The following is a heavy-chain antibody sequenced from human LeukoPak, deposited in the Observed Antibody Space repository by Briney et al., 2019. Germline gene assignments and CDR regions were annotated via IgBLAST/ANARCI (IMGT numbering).Heavy chain of an antibody. J-gene: IGHJ5*02. CDR1: GGSISSGSYY. CDR3: ASSALWFGEFNWFDP. D-gene: IGHD3-10*01. Sequence: SETLSLTCTVSGGSISSGSYYWSWIRQPAGKGLEWIGRIYYSGSTNYNPSLKSRVTISVDTSKNQFSLKLSSVTAADTAVYYCASSALWFGEFNWFDPWGQGTLVTVSS. CDR2: IYYSGST. V-gene: IGHV4-61*02.